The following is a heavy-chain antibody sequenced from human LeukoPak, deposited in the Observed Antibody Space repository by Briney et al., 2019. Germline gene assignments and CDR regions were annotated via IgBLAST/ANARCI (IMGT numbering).Heavy chain of an antibody. CDR3: AKDRYCSSTSCYTRGNWFDP. CDR2: ISSSSSYI. J-gene: IGHJ5*02. V-gene: IGHV3-21*01. D-gene: IGHD2-2*02. Sequence: GGSLRLSCAASGFTFSSYSMNWVRQAPGKGLEWVSSISSSSSYIYYAGSVKGRFTISRDNAKNSLYLQMNSLRAEDTAVYYCAKDRYCSSTSCYTRGNWFDPWGQGTLVTVSS. CDR1: GFTFSSYS.